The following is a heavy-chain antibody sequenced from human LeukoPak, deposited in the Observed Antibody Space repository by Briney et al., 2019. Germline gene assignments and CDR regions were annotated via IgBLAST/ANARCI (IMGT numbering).Heavy chain of an antibody. Sequence: PSQTLSLTCTVSGGSISSRDYYWSWIRQPPGKGLEWIGYNYYSGSTYYNPSLKSRVTISVDTSKNQFSLKLSSVTAADTAVYYCARVPLYSSSWYRGGAFDIWGQGTMVTVSS. V-gene: IGHV4-30-4*01. D-gene: IGHD6-13*01. CDR3: ARVPLYSSSWYRGGAFDI. CDR1: GGSISSRDYY. CDR2: NYYSGST. J-gene: IGHJ3*02.